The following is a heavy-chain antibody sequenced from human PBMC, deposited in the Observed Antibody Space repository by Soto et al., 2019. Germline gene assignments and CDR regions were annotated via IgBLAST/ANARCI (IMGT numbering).Heavy chain of an antibody. CDR3: AINTLNYDFWSGPPPYGMDV. CDR2: IYYSGST. J-gene: IGHJ6*02. CDR1: GCSISSYY. D-gene: IGHD3-3*01. V-gene: IGHV4-59*01. Sequence: SETLSLTCTVSGCSISSYYWSWIRQPPGKGLEWIGYIYYSGSTNYNPSLKSRVTISVDTSKNQFSLKLSSVTAADTAVYYCAINTLNYDFWSGPPPYGMDVWGQGTTVTVSS.